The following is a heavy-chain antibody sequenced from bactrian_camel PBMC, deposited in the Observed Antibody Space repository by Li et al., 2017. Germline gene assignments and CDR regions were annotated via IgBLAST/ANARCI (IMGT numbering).Heavy chain of an antibody. V-gene: IGHV3-2*01. D-gene: IGHD5*01. CDR3: AASWDVTAPAALGRISSPEFGT. J-gene: IGHJ4*01. CDR1: AATGGPFY. CDR2: LDYSGKT. Sequence: QLVESGGGSVQTGGSLRLSCAASAATGGPFYMAYFRQAPGKEREGVATLDYSGKTAYADSVKGRFAISKDNTKNILYLQMDSLTPEDTGTYRCAASWDVTAPAALGRISSPEFGTGARGPRSPSP.